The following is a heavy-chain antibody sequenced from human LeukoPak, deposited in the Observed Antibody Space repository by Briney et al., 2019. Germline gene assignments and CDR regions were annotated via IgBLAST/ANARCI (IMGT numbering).Heavy chain of an antibody. J-gene: IGHJ4*02. CDR2: ISYSGST. D-gene: IGHD2-21*01. CDR1: DDSISSNDYY. CDR3: AGRCAGGDCYGAFDY. Sequence: SEPLSLTCTVSDDSISSNDYYWGWIRQPPGKGLEWIGSISYSGSTYYKPSLKSRVTISVDTSKNQFSLKLSSVTAADTAVYYCAGRCAGGDCYGAFDYWGQGTLVTVSS. V-gene: IGHV4-39*01.